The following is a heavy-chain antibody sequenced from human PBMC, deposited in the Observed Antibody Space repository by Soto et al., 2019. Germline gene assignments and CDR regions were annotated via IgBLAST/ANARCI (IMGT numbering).Heavy chain of an antibody. CDR1: GATSSSYG. D-gene: IGHD6-6*01. V-gene: IGHV1-69*01. CDR2: IIPIFGTT. J-gene: IGHJ6*02. CDR3: ARENSIATLSYDYGMEV. Sequence: QVQLVQSGAEGKQPGSSVKVSCKASGATSSSYGISWVRQAPGQGLEWMGGIIPIFGTTTYAQKFQGRLTLTADESTSTVYMEVRSLRSDDTATYYCARENSIATLSYDYGMEVWGQGTTVTVSS.